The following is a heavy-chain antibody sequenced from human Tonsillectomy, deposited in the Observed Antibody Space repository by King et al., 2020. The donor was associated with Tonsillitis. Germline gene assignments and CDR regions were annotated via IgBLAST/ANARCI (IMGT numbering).Heavy chain of an antibody. V-gene: IGHV3-11*01. D-gene: IGHD6-25*01. CDR1: GFTFSDYY. Sequence: VHLVESGGGLVKPGGSLRLSCEPSGFTFSDYYMSWIRQAPGKGLEWISYISSSGNTRYYGDSVRGRFSVSRDNAKKSTYLQMNSLRVEDTAVYYCARAARGVDYWGQGTLVTVSS. J-gene: IGHJ4*02. CDR3: ARAARGVDY. CDR2: ISSSGNTR.